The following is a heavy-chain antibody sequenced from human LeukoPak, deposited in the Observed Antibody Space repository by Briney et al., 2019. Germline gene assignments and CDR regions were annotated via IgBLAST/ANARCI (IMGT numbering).Heavy chain of an antibody. J-gene: IGHJ4*02. CDR2: INPNSGGT. V-gene: IGHV1-2*02. D-gene: IGHD6-6*01. CDR1: GYTFTGYY. CDR3: ARVSSSSISFDY. Sequence: GASVKVSCKASGYTFTGYYMHWARQAPGQGLEWMAWINPNSGGTNYAQKFQGRVTMTRDTSISTAYMELSRLRPDDTAVYYCARVSSSSISFDYWGQGTLVTVSS.